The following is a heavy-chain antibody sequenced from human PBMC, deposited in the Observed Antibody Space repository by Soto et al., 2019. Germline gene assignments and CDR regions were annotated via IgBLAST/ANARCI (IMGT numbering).Heavy chain of an antibody. J-gene: IGHJ4*02. Sequence: SETLSLTCAVYHGSFTDYYWTWIRQPPGKGLEWIGEINHSGSTNYNPSLKSRVTISVDTSKNQFSLHLSSVTAADTAVYYCARGLSLGYCTVWGQGTLVTVSS. V-gene: IGHV4-34*01. CDR1: HGSFTDYY. CDR3: ARGLSLGYCTV. D-gene: IGHD2-8*02. CDR2: INHSGST.